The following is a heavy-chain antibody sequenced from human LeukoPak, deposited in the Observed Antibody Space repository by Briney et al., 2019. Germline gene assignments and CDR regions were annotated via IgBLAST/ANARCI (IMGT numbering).Heavy chain of an antibody. V-gene: IGHV3-7*04. D-gene: IGHD4-17*01. J-gene: IGHJ4*02. CDR1: GFTFSSYW. CDR2: IKQDGSEK. Sequence: GGSLRLSCAASGFTFSSYWMSWVRQAPGKGLEWVANIKQDGSEKYYVDSVKGRFTISRDNAKNSLYLQMNSLRAEDTAVYYCARGDYGDYTYYFDYWGQGTLVTVSS. CDR3: ARGDYGDYTYYFDY.